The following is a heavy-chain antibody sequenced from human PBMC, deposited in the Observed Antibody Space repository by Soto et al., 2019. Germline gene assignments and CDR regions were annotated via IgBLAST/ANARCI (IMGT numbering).Heavy chain of an antibody. Sequence: KTXGTLALTFTVSGGSISSYFWSWIRQSPGKGLEWIGYIYYNGNTNYNPPLASRVTISVDTSKNHFSLKLNSVTVADTAVYYCARAGASSRWLDPWGQGTLVTVSS. J-gene: IGHJ5*02. CDR1: GGSISSYF. V-gene: IGHV4-59*01. D-gene: IGHD3-10*01. CDR3: ARAGASSRWLDP. CDR2: IYYNGNT.